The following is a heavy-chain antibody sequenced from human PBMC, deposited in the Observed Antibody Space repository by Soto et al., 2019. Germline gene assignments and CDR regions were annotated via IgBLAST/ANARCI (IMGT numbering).Heavy chain of an antibody. V-gene: IGHV4-30-4*01. D-gene: IGHD5-18*01. Sequence: SETPSLTCTVSGDFISSISNYGTWIFQPPGEGLEWIGFISYSGTTSYSPSLKSRVAISLDTSKNQFSLSLNFVTAADTAVYYCARGRGYSYGLDPWGQGSLVTVS. CDR3: ARGRGYSYGLDP. CDR1: GDFISSISNY. J-gene: IGHJ5*02. CDR2: ISYSGTT.